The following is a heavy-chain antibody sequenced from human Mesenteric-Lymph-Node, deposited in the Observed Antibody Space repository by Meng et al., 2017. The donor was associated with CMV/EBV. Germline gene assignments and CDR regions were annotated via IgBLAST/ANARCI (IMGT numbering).Heavy chain of an antibody. V-gene: IGHV4-59*01. CDR3: ARDRRWELGWFDP. CDR2: IHYLGST. D-gene: IGHD1-26*01. Sequence: SETLSLTCTVSGGSLSTYYWSWIRQPPGQGLEWIANIHYLGSTNYNPSLKSRVAISADTSTNQFSLKLSSVTAADTAVYFCARDRRWELGWFDPWGQGTLVTVSS. J-gene: IGHJ5*02. CDR1: GGSLSTYY.